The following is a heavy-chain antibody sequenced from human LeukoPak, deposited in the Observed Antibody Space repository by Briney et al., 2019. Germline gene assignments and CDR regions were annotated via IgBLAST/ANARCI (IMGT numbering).Heavy chain of an antibody. J-gene: IGHJ4*02. CDR2: ISSSSSYI. Sequence: GGSLRLSCAASGFTFSSYSMNWVRQAPGKGLEWVSSISSSSSYIYYADSVKGRFTISRDNAKNSLYLQMNSLRAEDTAVYYCASDSGSLRGEFDYWGQGTLVTISS. CDR1: GFTFSSYS. D-gene: IGHD1-26*01. V-gene: IGHV3-21*01. CDR3: ASDSGSLRGEFDY.